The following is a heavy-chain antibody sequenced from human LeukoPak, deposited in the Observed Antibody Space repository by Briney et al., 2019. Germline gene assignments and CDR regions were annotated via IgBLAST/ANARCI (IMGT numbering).Heavy chain of an antibody. CDR3: AMSWGY. J-gene: IGHJ4*02. CDR2: INPNSGGT. D-gene: IGHD6-13*01. CDR1: GYTFTVYF. V-gene: IGHV1-2*06. Sequence: GASVKVSCMASGYTFTVYFIHWVRQAPGQGLEWMGRINPNSGGTNYAQKFQGSVTMTRDTSISTAYMELSRLGSDDTAVYYCAMSWGYWGQGTLVTVSS.